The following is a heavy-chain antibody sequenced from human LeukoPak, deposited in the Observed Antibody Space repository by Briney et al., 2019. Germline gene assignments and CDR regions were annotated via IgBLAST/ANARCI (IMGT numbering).Heavy chain of an antibody. V-gene: IGHV3-48*03. CDR2: TSSSGNTI. CDR1: GFTFSSYE. CDR3: ARAPRGGYYYYYYMDV. Sequence: GGSLRLSCAASGFTFSSYEMNWVRQAPGKGLEWVSYTSSSGNTIYYADSVKGRFTISRDNAKNSLYLQMNSLRAEDTAVYYCARAPRGGYYYYYYMDVWGKGTTVTVSS. J-gene: IGHJ6*03.